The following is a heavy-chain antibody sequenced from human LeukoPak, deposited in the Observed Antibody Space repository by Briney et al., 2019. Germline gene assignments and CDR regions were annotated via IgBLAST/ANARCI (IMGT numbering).Heavy chain of an antibody. V-gene: IGHV3-30*02. CDR1: GFTFSSYG. D-gene: IGHD3-10*01. CDR3: AKALLWFGDGSLRAPFDY. CDR2: IRYDGSNK. J-gene: IGHJ4*02. Sequence: GGSLRLSCAASGFTFSSYGMHWVRQAPGKGLEWVAFIRYDGSNKYYADSVKGRFTISRDNSKNTLYLQMNSLRAEDTAVYYCAKALLWFGDGSLRAPFDYWGQGTLVTVSS.